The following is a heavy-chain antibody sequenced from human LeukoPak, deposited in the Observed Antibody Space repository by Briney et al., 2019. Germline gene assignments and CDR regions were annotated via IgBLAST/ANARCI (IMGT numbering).Heavy chain of an antibody. CDR3: AKDYSGLLLDYYGMDV. Sequence: GGSLRLSCAASGFTVSSNYMSWVRQAPGKGLEWVSAISGSGGSTYYADSVKGRFTISRDNSKNTLYLQMNSLRAEDTAVYYCAKDYSGLLLDYYGMDVWGQGTTVTVSS. CDR2: ISGSGGST. D-gene: IGHD2-21*02. CDR1: GFTVSSNY. V-gene: IGHV3-23*01. J-gene: IGHJ6*02.